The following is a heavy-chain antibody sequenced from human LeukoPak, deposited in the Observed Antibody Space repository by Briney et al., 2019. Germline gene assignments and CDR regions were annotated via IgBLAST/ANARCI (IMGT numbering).Heavy chain of an antibody. V-gene: IGHV4-4*07. J-gene: IGHJ6*03. CDR1: GGSISNYY. Sequence: SETLSLTCTVSGGSISNYYWSWIRQPAGKGLEWIGHVYTSGSTNYSPSLKSRVTMSVDTSKNQFSLRLSSVTAADTAVYYCARDSGKGDTAHMDVWGKGTTVTVSS. CDR2: VYTSGST. CDR3: ARDSGKGDTAHMDV. D-gene: IGHD1-26*01.